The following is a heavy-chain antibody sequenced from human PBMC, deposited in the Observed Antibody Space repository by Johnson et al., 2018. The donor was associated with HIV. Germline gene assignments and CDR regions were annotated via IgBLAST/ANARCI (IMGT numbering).Heavy chain of an antibody. CDR2: IFSDGTT. CDR1: GFTVSSNY. J-gene: IGHJ3*02. CDR3: ARGGLLSPDAFDI. D-gene: IGHD2-21*02. Sequence: VQLVESGGGVVQPGRSLRLSCAASGFTVSSNYMNWVRQAPGTGLEWVAVIFSDGTTYYADSVKGRFTISRANSKNTLYLQMNSLRAEDMAVYYCARGGLLSPDAFDIWGQGKMVTVSS. V-gene: IGHV3-66*02.